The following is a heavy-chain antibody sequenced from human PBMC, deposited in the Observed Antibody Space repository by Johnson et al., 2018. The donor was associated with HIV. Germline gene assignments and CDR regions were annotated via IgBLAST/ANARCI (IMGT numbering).Heavy chain of an antibody. V-gene: IGHV3-13*01. CDR1: GFTVSSNY. CDR2: IGTAGDT. Sequence: VQLVESGGGLIQPGGSLRLSCAASGFTVSSNYMSWVRQATGKGLEWVSAIGTAGDTYYPGSVKGRFTISREHAKNSLYLQMNSLRAGDTAVYYCARAGVGAGAFDIWGQGTMVTVSS. J-gene: IGHJ3*02. D-gene: IGHD1-26*01. CDR3: ARAGVGAGAFDI.